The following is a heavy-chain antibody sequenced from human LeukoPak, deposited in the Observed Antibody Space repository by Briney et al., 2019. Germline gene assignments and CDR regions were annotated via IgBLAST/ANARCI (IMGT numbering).Heavy chain of an antibody. CDR3: GSPRTFSGRNVLDM. D-gene: IGHD3-10*02. CDR2: INSDGRTT. J-gene: IGHJ3*02. Sequence: GGSLRLSCAAAGFTFSTYWMHWVRQVPGKGLVWVSRINSDGRTTGYADSVKGRFTISRDNAKNTLYLQMNSLRVEDTAVYYCGSPRTFSGRNVLDMWGQGTMVTVSS. V-gene: IGHV3-74*01. CDR1: GFTFSTYW.